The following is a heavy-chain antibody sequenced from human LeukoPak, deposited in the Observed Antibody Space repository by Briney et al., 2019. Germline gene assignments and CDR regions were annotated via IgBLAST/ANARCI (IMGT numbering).Heavy chain of an antibody. Sequence: GGSLRLSCAASGFTFSSYWMSWVRQAPGKGLEWVANIKPDGSDQYYVDSVKGRFTISRDNSKNTLYLQMNSLRAEDTAVYYCAKDRSGSYSQGLDYWGQGTLVTVSS. CDR2: IKPDGSDQ. V-gene: IGHV3-7*01. J-gene: IGHJ4*02. CDR3: AKDRSGSYSQGLDY. D-gene: IGHD1-26*01. CDR1: GFTFSSYW.